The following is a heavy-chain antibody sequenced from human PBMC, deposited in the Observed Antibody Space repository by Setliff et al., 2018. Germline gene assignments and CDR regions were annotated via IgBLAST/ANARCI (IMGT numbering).Heavy chain of an antibody. CDR3: VREGYSEYFQD. Sequence: LSLTCNVSGASVSSHYWDWIRQPSGKGLEWIGFISYSGITTYNVSLKSRVSISVDTSKNQLSLTLSSVTAADTAVYYCVREGYSEYFQDWGRGTLVTVSS. V-gene: IGHV4-59*02. J-gene: IGHJ1*01. D-gene: IGHD1-1*01. CDR1: GASVSSHY. CDR2: ISYSGIT.